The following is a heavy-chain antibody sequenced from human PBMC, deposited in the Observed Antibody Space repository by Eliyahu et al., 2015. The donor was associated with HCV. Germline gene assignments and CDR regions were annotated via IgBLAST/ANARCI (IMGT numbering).Heavy chain of an antibody. CDR1: GFXVXSKY. J-gene: IGHJ1*01. V-gene: IGHV3-53*02. Sequence: EVQLVETGGXLIQXGGSLRXSCAASGFXVXSKYMSWFRQAPGKGLEWVSVIYSGGTTYYADSVKGRFTISRDNSKNTLYVQMNSLRAEDTAVYYCAREDVWGQGTLVTVSS. CDR2: IYSGGTT. CDR3: AREDV.